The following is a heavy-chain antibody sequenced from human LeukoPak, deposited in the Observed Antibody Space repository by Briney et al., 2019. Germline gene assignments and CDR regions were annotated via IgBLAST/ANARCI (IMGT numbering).Heavy chain of an antibody. CDR3: AELGITMIGGV. J-gene: IGHJ6*04. D-gene: IGHD3-10*02. V-gene: IGHV3-53*01. CDR1: GFTFSGSA. Sequence: PGGSLRLSCAASGFTFSGSAMHWVRQAPGKGLEWVSFIYSDNTHYSDSVKGRFTISRDNSKNTLYLQMNSLRAEDTAVYYCAELGITMIGGVWGKGTTVTISS. CDR2: IYSDNT.